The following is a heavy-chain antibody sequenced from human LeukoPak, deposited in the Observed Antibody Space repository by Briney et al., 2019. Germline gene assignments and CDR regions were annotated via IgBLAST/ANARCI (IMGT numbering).Heavy chain of an antibody. CDR2: INPNSGGT. CDR3: ARGNSYGQVDFDY. J-gene: IGHJ4*02. CDR1: GYTFTGYY. D-gene: IGHD5-18*01. Sequence: ASVKVSCKASGYTFTGYYMHWVRQAPGQGLEWMGRINPNSGGTNYAQKFQGRVTMTRVTSISTAYMELSRLRSDDTAVYYCARGNSYGQVDFDYWGQGTLVTVSS. V-gene: IGHV1-2*06.